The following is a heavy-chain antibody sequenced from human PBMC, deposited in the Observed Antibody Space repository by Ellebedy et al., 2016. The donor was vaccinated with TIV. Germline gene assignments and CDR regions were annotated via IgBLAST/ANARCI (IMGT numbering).Heavy chain of an antibody. CDR1: GFTFSSYD. J-gene: IGHJ4*02. Sequence: GESLKISCPASGFTFSSYDMHWVRQATGKGLEWVSLIGIAGDTYYPGSVKGRFTISRDNAKSSLYLQMNSLRDEDTAVYYCGRGITARQANRAVDYWGQGTLVTVSS. V-gene: IGHV3-13*01. CDR2: IGIAGDT. D-gene: IGHD3-3*01. CDR3: GRGITARQANRAVDY.